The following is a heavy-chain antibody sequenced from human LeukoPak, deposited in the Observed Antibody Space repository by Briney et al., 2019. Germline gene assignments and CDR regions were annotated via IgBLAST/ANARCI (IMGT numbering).Heavy chain of an antibody. J-gene: IGHJ4*02. V-gene: IGHV3-11*01. CDR3: ARGGITIFGVVIGALDY. CDR2: ISSSGSTI. D-gene: IGHD3-3*01. Sequence: PGGSLRLSCAASGFTFSDYYMSWIRHPPGKGLEWVSYISSSGSTIYYADSVKGRFTISRDNAKNSLYLQMNSLRAEDTAVYYCARGGITIFGVVIGALDYWGQGTLVTVSS. CDR1: GFTFSDYY.